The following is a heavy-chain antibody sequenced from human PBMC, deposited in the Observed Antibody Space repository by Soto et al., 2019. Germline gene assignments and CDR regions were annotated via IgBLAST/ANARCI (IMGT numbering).Heavy chain of an antibody. CDR2: ITSDTNTI. CDR1: GFPFSIYS. V-gene: IGHV3-48*02. CDR3: ARSVEGHFDY. J-gene: IGHJ4*02. D-gene: IGHD6-19*01. Sequence: EVQLVESGGGLVQPGGSLRLSCAASGFPFSIYSMNWVRQAPGKGLEWSSYITSDTNTIKYADSVKGRFTISRDNAKNLVYLQRNSVRDEDTAVYFCARSVEGHFDYWGQGTVVTVSS.